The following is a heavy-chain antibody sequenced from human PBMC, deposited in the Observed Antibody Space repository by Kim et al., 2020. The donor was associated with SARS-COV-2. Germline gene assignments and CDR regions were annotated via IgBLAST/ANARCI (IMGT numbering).Heavy chain of an antibody. CDR1: GVTCSDST. V-gene: IGHV3-73*01. Sequence: PGVTCSDSTIHGVRQASGKGLEWVGRIRSKANTYATAYTASVKGRFTISRDDSKNTAYLQMNSLKTEDTAVYFCTRVPGTPLAFWDAFDNW. CDR3: TRVPGTPLAFWDAFDN. J-gene: IGHJ3*02. CDR2: IRSKANTYAT. D-gene: IGHD1-1*01.